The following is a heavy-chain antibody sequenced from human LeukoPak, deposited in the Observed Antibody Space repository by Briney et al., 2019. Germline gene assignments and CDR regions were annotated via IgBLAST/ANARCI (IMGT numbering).Heavy chain of an antibody. Sequence: PSETLSLTCAVYGGSFSGYYWSWIRQPPGKGLEWIGEINHSGSTNYNPSLKSRVTISVDTSKNQFSLKLSSVTAADTAVYYCARQRITMVRGVMALMRYYYMDVWGKGTTVTISS. J-gene: IGHJ6*03. V-gene: IGHV4-34*01. CDR2: INHSGST. CDR3: ARQRITMVRGVMALMRYYYMDV. D-gene: IGHD3-10*01. CDR1: GGSFSGYY.